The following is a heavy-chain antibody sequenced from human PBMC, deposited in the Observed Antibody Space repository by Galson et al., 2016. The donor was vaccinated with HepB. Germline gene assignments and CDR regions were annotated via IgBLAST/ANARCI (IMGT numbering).Heavy chain of an antibody. CDR3: AREGLFCNTATCYYLYNMDV. D-gene: IGHD2-2*01. V-gene: IGHV3-30*04. J-gene: IGHJ6*03. CDR1: GFTFSSYA. Sequence: SLRLSCAASGFTFSSYAMTWVRQAPGKGLEWVAVVSFDGRKKYYADSMKGRFTISRDNAKNTLYLQMNSLRAEDTAVYYCAREGLFCNTATCYYLYNMDVWGQGTTVTVSS. CDR2: VSFDGRKK.